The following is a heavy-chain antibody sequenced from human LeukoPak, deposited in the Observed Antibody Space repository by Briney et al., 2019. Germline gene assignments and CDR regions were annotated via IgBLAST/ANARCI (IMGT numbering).Heavy chain of an antibody. CDR2: ILDSGSA. D-gene: IGHD2-21*01. V-gene: IGHV4-39*01. J-gene: IGHJ5*02. Sequence: SETLSLTCTVSGGSISSSASYWGWIRQPPGKGLEWIGSILDSGSAYSNPSLKNRVTISVDKSKSQLSLRLTSVTAADTAVYYCGRRSYGIGFDPWGQGTLVTVSS. CDR1: GGSISSSASY. CDR3: GRRSYGIGFDP.